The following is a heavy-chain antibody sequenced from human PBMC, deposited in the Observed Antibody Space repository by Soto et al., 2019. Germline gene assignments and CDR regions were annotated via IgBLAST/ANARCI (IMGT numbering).Heavy chain of an antibody. CDR2: INSDGSTT. CDR1: GFTFSSYW. CDR3: ARSAYGDYFYDYYMDV. D-gene: IGHD4-17*01. J-gene: IGHJ6*03. V-gene: IGHV3-74*01. Sequence: EVQLVESGGGLVQPGGSQRLSCAASGFTFSSYWMHWVRQAPGKGLVWVSRINSDGSTTNYADSVKGRFTISRDIAKNTLYLQMNRLRAEDTAVYYCARSAYGDYFYDYYMDVWGKGTTVTVSS.